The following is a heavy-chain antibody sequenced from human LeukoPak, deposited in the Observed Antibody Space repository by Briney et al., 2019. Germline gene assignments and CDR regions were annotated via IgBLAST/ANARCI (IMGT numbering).Heavy chain of an antibody. Sequence: GGSLRLSCAASGFTFRTYTMRWVRQAPGKGLEWVSTSSGSGRSIHYADSVKGRFSISRDTSKNTLYLQMNSLRAEDTAVYYCTKGGVVQTFYFDSWGQGTLVTVSS. V-gene: IGHV3-23*01. D-gene: IGHD2-15*01. J-gene: IGHJ4*02. CDR3: TKGGVVQTFYFDS. CDR2: SSGSGRSI. CDR1: GFTFRTYT.